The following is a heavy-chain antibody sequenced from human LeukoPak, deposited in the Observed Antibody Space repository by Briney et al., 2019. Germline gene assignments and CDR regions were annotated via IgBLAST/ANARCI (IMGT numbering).Heavy chain of an antibody. D-gene: IGHD5-18*01. CDR3: ARSPPQWLQLWFAYYYYYMDV. J-gene: IGHJ6*03. CDR1: GFTFSSYS. V-gene: IGHV3-48*04. CDR2: ISSSGSTI. Sequence: GGSLRLSCAASGFTFSSYSMNWVRQAPGKGLEWVSYISSSGSTIYYADSVKGRFTISRDNAKNSLYLQMNSLRAEDTAVYYCARSPPQWLQLWFAYYYYYMDVWGKGTTVTVSS.